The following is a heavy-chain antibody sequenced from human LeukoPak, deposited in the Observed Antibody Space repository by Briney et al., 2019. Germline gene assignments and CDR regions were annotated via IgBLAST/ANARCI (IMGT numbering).Heavy chain of an antibody. D-gene: IGHD5-18*01. CDR2: IWYNGTNK. J-gene: IGHJ4*02. CDR3: ARDRRGFSYGYWGFDY. CDR1: GFLFSAYG. Sequence: GSSLRLSCTASGFLFSAYGMHWVRQAPGKGLEWVAVIWYNGTNKCYADSVKGRFTISRDNSKNTLYLQMNSLRVEDTAVYYCARDRRGFSYGYWGFDYWGQGTLVTVSS. V-gene: IGHV3-33*01.